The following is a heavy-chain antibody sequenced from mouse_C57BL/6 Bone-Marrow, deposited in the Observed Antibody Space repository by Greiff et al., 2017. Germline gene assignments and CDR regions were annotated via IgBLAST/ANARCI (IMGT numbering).Heavy chain of an antibody. CDR2: IDPSDSYT. Sequence: QVQLQQPGAELVMPGASVKLSCKASGYTFTSYWMHWVKQRPGQGLEWIGEIDPSDSYTNYNQKFKGKATLTVDKSSSTAYMQLISLTSEDSAVXYCARESHYYSNPYAIDYWGQGTSVTVSS. CDR1: GYTFTSYW. CDR3: ARESHYYSNPYAIDY. D-gene: IGHD2-5*01. J-gene: IGHJ4*01. V-gene: IGHV1-69*01.